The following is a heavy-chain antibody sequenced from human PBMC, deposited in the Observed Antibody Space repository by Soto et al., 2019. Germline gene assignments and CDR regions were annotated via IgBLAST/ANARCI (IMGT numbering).Heavy chain of an antibody. CDR1: GFTFSSYA. V-gene: IGHV3-30-3*01. CDR2: ISYDGSNK. Sequence: GGSLRLSCAASGFTFSSYAMHWVRQAPGKGLEWVAVISYDGSNKYYADSVKGRFTISRDNSKNTLYLQMNSLRAEDTAVYYCVTWGNAFDIWGQGTMVTVSS. J-gene: IGHJ3*02. D-gene: IGHD3-16*01. CDR3: VTWGNAFDI.